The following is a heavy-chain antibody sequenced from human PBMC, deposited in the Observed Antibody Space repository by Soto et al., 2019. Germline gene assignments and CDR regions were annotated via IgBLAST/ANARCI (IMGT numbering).Heavy chain of an antibody. CDR3: ARGRPDIVLVPAASFWFAP. CDR2: IYHSGST. J-gene: IGHJ5*02. D-gene: IGHD2-2*01. Sequence: QVQLQESGPGLVKPSGTLSLTCAVSGGSISSSNWWSWVRQPPGKGLEWIGEIYHSGSTNYNPSLMSRVTISVDKSKNQCSLKLSSVTAAVTAVYYCARGRPDIVLVPAASFWFAPWGQGTLVTVSS. V-gene: IGHV4-4*02. CDR1: GGSISSSNW.